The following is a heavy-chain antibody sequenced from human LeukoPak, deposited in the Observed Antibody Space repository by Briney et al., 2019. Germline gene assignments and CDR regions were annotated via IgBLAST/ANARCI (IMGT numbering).Heavy chain of an antibody. CDR1: GFIFSKYG. CDR2: INDKGVDK. Sequence: GGSLRLSCGASGFIFSKYGMHWVRQAPGKGLEWVAFINDKGVDKNYADSVKGRFTISRDNSKNTLVLQMSSLRSEDTAVYFCARDNRDWAFDYWGQGTLVTVSS. CDR3: ARDNRDWAFDY. J-gene: IGHJ4*02. D-gene: IGHD2-21*02. V-gene: IGHV3-30*02.